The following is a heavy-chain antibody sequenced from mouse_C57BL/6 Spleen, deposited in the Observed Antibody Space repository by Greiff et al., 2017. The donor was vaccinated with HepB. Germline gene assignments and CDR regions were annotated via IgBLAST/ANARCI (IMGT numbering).Heavy chain of an antibody. CDR2: IYPGSGST. J-gene: IGHJ2*01. D-gene: IGHD1-1*01. CDR3: ARGDYYGSSYGYFDY. CDR1: GYTFTSYW. Sequence: VQLQQPGAELVKPGASVKMSCKASGYTFTSYWITWVKQRPGQGLEWIGDIYPGSGSTNYNEKFKSKATLTVDTSSSTAYMQLSSLTSEDSAVYCCARGDYYGSSYGYFDYWGQGTTLTVSS. V-gene: IGHV1-55*01.